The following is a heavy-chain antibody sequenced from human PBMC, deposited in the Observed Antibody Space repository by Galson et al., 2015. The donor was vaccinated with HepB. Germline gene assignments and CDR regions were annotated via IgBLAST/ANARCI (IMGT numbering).Heavy chain of an antibody. D-gene: IGHD3-10*01. CDR1: GFAFSDYY. CDR2: MSSSGTTI. CDR3: AREARGVIPFDY. V-gene: IGHV3-11*01. J-gene: IGHJ4*02. Sequence: SLRLSCAASGFAFSDYYMNWIRQAPGKGLEWVSDMSSSGTTIYYADSVKGRFTISRDNAKKSLYLQMNSLRVEDTAVYYCAREARGVIPFDYWGQGTLVTVSS.